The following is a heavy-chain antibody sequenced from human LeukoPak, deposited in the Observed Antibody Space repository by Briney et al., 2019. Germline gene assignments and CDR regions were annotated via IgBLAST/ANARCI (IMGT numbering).Heavy chain of an antibody. CDR1: GFTFSTYS. CDR3: ARDRESSGWYRHGVDA. CDR2: IWYDGSNK. J-gene: IGHJ6*02. Sequence: GRSLRLSCAASGFTFSTYSMHWVRQAPGKGLEWVAVIWYDGSNKYYVDSVKGQFTISRDNSKNTLNLQMNSLRVEDTAVYYCARDRESSGWYRHGVDAWGQGTTVTVSS. V-gene: IGHV3-33*01. D-gene: IGHD6-19*01.